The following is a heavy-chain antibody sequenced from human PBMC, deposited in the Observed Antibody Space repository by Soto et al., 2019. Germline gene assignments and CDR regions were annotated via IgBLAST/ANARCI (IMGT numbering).Heavy chain of an antibody. CDR3: ARGVSGGDYFDY. V-gene: IGHV4-30-2*01. D-gene: IGHD6-25*01. CDR2: IYHSGST. CDR1: GGSISSGGYS. Sequence: PSETLSLTCAVSGGSISSGGYSWSWIRQPPGKGLEWIGYIYHSGSTYYNPPLKSRVTISVDRSKNQFSLKLSSVTAADTAVYYCARGVSGGDYFDYWGQGTLVTVSS. J-gene: IGHJ4*02.